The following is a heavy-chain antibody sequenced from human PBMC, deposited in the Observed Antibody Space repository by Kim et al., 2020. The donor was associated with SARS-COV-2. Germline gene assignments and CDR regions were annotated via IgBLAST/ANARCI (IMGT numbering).Heavy chain of an antibody. CDR2: IIPIFGTA. D-gene: IGHD3-22*01. J-gene: IGHJ4*02. V-gene: IGHV1-69*13. CDR1: GGTFSSYA. Sequence: SVKVSCKASGGTFSSYAISWVRQAPGQGLEWMGGIIPIFGTANYAQKFQGRVTITADESTSTAYMELSSLRSEDTAVYYCARVFGFGGYYDSSGYPENWGQGTLVTVSS. CDR3: ARVFGFGGYYDSSGYPEN.